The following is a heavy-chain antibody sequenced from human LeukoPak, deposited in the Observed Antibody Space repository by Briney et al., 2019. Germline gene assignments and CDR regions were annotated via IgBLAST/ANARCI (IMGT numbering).Heavy chain of an antibody. CDR3: TRVGEASKWFDP. Sequence: SQTLSLTCAISGDSFSSNSATWNWIRQSPSRGLEWLGRIYYRSKWYNDYELSVKSRMSTNPDTSKNQFSLQLDSVTPEDTAVYYCTRVGEASKWFDPWGQGTLVTVSS. D-gene: IGHD3-10*01. CDR1: GDSFSSNSAT. V-gene: IGHV6-1*01. J-gene: IGHJ5*02. CDR2: IYYRSKWYN.